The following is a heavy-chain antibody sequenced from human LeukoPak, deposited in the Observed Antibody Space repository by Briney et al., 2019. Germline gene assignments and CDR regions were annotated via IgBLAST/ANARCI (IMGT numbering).Heavy chain of an antibody. CDR3: ARVVASTSIAS. CDR2: IFHTGDV. D-gene: IGHD2-15*01. CDR1: VYSINSGYF. Sequence: SETLSLTCTVSVYSINSGYFWGWVRQPPGKGPEWIGSIFHTGDVYYNPSLRSRVTVSVDTSRNQVSLKVTSVTAADTALYYCARVVASTSIASWGQGILVTVSS. J-gene: IGHJ4*02. V-gene: IGHV4-38-2*02.